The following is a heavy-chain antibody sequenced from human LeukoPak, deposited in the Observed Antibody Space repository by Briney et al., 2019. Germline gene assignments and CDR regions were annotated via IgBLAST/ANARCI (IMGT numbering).Heavy chain of an antibody. CDR2: INHSGST. V-gene: IGHV4-34*01. J-gene: IGHJ4*02. Sequence: PSETLSLTCAVYGGSFSGYYWSWIRQPPGKGLEWIGEINHSGSTNYKPSLKSRVTISVDTSKNQFSLKLSSVTAADTAVYYCARGFSYYFDYWGQGTLVTVSS. CDR1: GGSFSGYY. CDR3: ARGFSYYFDY.